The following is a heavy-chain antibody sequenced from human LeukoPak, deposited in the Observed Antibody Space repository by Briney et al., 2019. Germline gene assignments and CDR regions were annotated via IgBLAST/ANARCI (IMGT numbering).Heavy chain of an antibody. J-gene: IGHJ5*02. Sequence: SVKVSCKASGGTFSSYAISWVRQAPGQGLEWMGGIIPIFGTANYAQKFQGRVTITADESTSTAYMELSSLRSEDTAVYYCAREGGSYSVNWFDPWGQGTLVTVFS. CDR3: AREGGSYSVNWFDP. CDR1: GGTFSSYA. V-gene: IGHV1-69*13. D-gene: IGHD1-26*01. CDR2: IIPIFGTA.